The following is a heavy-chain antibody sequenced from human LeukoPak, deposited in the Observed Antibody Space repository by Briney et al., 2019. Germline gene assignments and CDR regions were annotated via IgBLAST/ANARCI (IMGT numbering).Heavy chain of an antibody. J-gene: IGHJ6*04. Sequence: PGGSLRLSCAASGFTFSTYSIIWVRQAPGKGLEWVSSISSSSSYIYYADSVKGRFTISRDNAKNPLYLQMNSLRAEDTAVYYCAELGITMIGGVWGKGTTVTISS. CDR2: ISSSSSYI. V-gene: IGHV3-21*01. D-gene: IGHD3-10*02. CDR1: GFTFSTYS. CDR3: AELGITMIGGV.